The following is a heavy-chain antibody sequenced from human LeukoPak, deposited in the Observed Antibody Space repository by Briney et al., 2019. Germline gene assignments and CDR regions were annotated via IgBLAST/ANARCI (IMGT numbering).Heavy chain of an antibody. CDR2: INAGNGNT. CDR3: ARDPGTSPPHFDY. J-gene: IGHJ4*02. V-gene: IGHV1-3*01. D-gene: IGHD2-2*01. CDR1: GYTFTGYY. Sequence: ASVKVSCKASGYTFTGYYMHWVRQAPGQRLEWMGWINAGNGNTKYSQKFQGRVTITRDTTASTAYMELSSLRSEDTAVYYCARDPGTSPPHFDYWGQGTLVTVSS.